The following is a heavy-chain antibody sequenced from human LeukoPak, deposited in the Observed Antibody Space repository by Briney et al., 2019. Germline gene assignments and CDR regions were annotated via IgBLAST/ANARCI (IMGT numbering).Heavy chain of an antibody. J-gene: IGHJ4*02. CDR1: GFTFSTFE. CDR3: AGGPQYSGSYAY. V-gene: IGHV3-48*03. Sequence: TGGSLRLSCVTSGFTFSTFEMAWVRQAPGKGLEFVSYISSSGSPIVYTDSVKGRFTISRDDAKNSLFLQMNSLTAEDTAVYFCAGGPQYSGSYAYWSQGTLVTVSP. D-gene: IGHD1-26*01. CDR2: ISSSGSPI.